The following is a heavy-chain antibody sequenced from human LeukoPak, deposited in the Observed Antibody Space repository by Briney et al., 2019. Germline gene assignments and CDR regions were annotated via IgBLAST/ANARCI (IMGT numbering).Heavy chain of an antibody. CDR3: VRDDRGYSGYHFDY. V-gene: IGHV3-30*04. Sequence: GGSLRLSCAASGFTFSSYSMHWVRQAPGKGLGWVPFISNDGRNKNYADSVQGRFTISRDNSKNTLYLQMNSLRAEDTAVYYCVRDDRGYSGYHFDYWGQGTLVTVSS. J-gene: IGHJ4*02. CDR1: GFTFSSYS. CDR2: ISNDGRNK. D-gene: IGHD5-12*01.